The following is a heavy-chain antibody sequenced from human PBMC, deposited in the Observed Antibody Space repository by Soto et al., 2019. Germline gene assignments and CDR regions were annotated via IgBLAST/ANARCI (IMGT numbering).Heavy chain of an antibody. D-gene: IGHD4-17*01. V-gene: IGHV5-51*01. Sequence: ESLKISCKGSGYNFTSYRIVWVRQMPGKGLEWMGIIYPGDSETRYSPSLQGQVTMSADKSTSTAYLQWSSLKASDTAMYYCARGLSVTDYSYYYYYGRDVWGQGTTVTVSS. CDR3: ARGLSVTDYSYYYYYGRDV. CDR1: GYNFTSYR. J-gene: IGHJ6*02. CDR2: IYPGDSET.